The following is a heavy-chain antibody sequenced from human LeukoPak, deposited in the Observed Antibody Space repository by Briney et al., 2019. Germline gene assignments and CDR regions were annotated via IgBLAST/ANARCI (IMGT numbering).Heavy chain of an antibody. V-gene: IGHV1-18*01. CDR1: GYTFTSYG. CDR2: ISAYNGNT. J-gene: IGHJ6*02. CDR3: ARDSLWGSYRPYYYYYGMDV. D-gene: IGHD3-16*02. Sequence: GASVKASCKASGYTFTSYGISWVRQAPEQGLEWMGWISAYNGNTNYAQKLQGRVTMTTDTSTSTAYMELRSLRSDDTAVYYCARDSLWGSYRPYYYYYGMDVWGQGTTVTVSS.